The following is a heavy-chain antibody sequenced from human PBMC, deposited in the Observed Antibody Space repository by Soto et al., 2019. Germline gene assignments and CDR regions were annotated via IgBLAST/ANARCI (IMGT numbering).Heavy chain of an antibody. CDR3: ARGQGIASSGPFDY. J-gene: IGHJ4*02. CDR1: CGSIRYCC. V-gene: IGHV4-59*01. CDR2: IYHSGNT. D-gene: IGHD6-13*01. Sequence: TLGTQSLPCTVFCGSIRYCCWSWIPEAPGKGLEWIGFIYHSGNTNYNPSLKSRVTMSIDTSKSQFSLKLNSVTAADTAVYYCARGQGIASSGPFDYWGPGTLVTVSS.